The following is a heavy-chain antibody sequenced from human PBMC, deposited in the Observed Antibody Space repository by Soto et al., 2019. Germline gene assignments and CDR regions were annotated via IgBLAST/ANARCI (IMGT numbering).Heavy chain of an antibody. CDR3: ARDFYDYIWGSYRNDAFDI. CDR1: GYTFTSYG. J-gene: IGHJ3*02. Sequence: ASVKVSCKASGYTFTSYGISWVRQAPGQGLEWMGWISAYNGNTNYAQKLQGRVTMTTETSTSTAYMELRSLRSDDTAVYYCARDFYDYIWGSYRNDAFDIWGQGTMVTVSS. V-gene: IGHV1-18*01. CDR2: ISAYNGNT. D-gene: IGHD3-16*02.